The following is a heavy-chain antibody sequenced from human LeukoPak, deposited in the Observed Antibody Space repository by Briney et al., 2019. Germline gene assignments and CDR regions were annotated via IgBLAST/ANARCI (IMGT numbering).Heavy chain of an antibody. J-gene: IGHJ3*02. CDR2: ISYDGSNK. D-gene: IGHD3-3*01. Sequence: GGSLRLSCAASGFTFSSYAMHWVRQAPGKGLEWVAVISYDGSNKYYADSVKGRFTISRDNSKNTLYLQMNSLRAEDTAVYYCARSTGYDFWSGYNDAFDIWGQGTMVTVSS. CDR1: GFTFSSYA. CDR3: ARSTGYDFWSGYNDAFDI. V-gene: IGHV3-30*04.